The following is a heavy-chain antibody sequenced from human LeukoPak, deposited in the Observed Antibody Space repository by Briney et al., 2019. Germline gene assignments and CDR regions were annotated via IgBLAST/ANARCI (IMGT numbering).Heavy chain of an antibody. Sequence: VASVKVSXKASGGTFSSYAISWVRQAPGQGLEWMGRIIPIFGTANYAQKFQGRVTITTDESTSTAYMELSSLRSEDTAVYYCARDLEGLLFGGGDYDILGDWGQGTLVTVSS. J-gene: IGHJ4*02. CDR2: IIPIFGTA. CDR3: ARDLEGLLFGGGDYDILGD. D-gene: IGHD3-9*01. V-gene: IGHV1-69*05. CDR1: GGTFSSYA.